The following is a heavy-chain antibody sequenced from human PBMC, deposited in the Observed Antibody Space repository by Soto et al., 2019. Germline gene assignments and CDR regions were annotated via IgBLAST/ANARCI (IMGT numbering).Heavy chain of an antibody. D-gene: IGHD3-3*01. CDR3: AKGLRFLEWLLFLDY. Sequence: LSCAASGFTFSSYAMSWVRQAPGKGLEWVSAISGSGGSTYYADSVKGRFTISRDNSKNTLYLQMNSLRAEDTAVYYCAKGLRFLEWLLFLDYWGQGTLVTAPQ. CDR2: ISGSGGST. V-gene: IGHV3-23*01. CDR1: GFTFSSYA. J-gene: IGHJ4*02.